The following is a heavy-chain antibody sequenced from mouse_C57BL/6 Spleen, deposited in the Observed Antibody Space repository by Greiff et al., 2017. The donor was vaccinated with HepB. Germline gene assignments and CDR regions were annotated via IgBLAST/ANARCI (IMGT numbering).Heavy chain of an antibody. CDR3: ARSGYYGSSSWFAY. V-gene: IGHV1-52*01. CDR1: GYTFTSYW. CDR2: IDPSDSET. D-gene: IGHD1-1*01. Sequence: QVQLQQPGAELVRPGSSVKLSCKASGYTFTSYWMHWVKQRPIQGLEWIGNIDPSDSETHYNHKFKDKATLTVDKSSSTAYMQLSRLTAEDSAVYYCARSGYYGSSSWFAYWGQGTLVTVSA. J-gene: IGHJ3*01.